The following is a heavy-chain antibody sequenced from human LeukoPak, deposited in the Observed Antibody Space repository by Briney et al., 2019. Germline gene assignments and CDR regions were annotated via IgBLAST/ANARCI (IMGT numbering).Heavy chain of an antibody. D-gene: IGHD2-2*01. CDR3: ARDERGYCSSTSCLHDAFDI. CDR2: ISSCSSYT. V-gene: IGHV3-11*06. J-gene: IGHJ3*02. Sequence: GGSLRLSCAASGFTVSDYYMSWIRQAPGKGLEWVSYISSCSSYTNYADSVKGRFTISRDNAKNSLYLQMNSLRAEDTAVYYCARDERGYCSSTSCLHDAFDIWGQGTMVTVSS. CDR1: GFTVSDYY.